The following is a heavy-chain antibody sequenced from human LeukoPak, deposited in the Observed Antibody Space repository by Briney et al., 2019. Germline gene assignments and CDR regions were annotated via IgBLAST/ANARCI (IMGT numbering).Heavy chain of an antibody. CDR3: ARHPQKGVFGP. CDR1: GGSISSSSYY. Sequence: PETLSLTCTVSGGSISSSSYYWGWIRQPPGKGLEWIGSIYYSGSTYYNPSLKSRVTISVDTSKNQFSLKLSSVTAADTAVYYCARHPQKGVFGPWGQGTLVTVSS. V-gene: IGHV4-39*01. CDR2: IYYSGST. D-gene: IGHD3-10*01. J-gene: IGHJ5*02.